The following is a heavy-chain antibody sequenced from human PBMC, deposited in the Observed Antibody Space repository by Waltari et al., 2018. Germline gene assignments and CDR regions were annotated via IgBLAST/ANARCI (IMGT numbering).Heavy chain of an antibody. V-gene: IGHV1-2*06. CDR1: GYTFTGYY. Sequence: QVQLVQSGAEVKKPGAAVKVSCKASGYTFTGYYMHWVRQAPGQGLEWMGRINPNSGGTNYAQKFQGRVTMTRDTSISTAYMELSRLRSDDTAVYYCAREDDYGDYAFDYWGQGTLVTVSS. CDR2: INPNSGGT. J-gene: IGHJ4*02. D-gene: IGHD4-17*01. CDR3: AREDDYGDYAFDY.